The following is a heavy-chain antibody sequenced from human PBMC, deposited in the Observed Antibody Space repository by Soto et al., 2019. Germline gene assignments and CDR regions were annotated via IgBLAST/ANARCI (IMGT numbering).Heavy chain of an antibody. Sequence: QVQLVQSGAEVKKPGSSVKVSCKASGSTFSRFAISWVRQAPGQGLEWMGGIIPLFGTANYAQNFQDRVTITADESTSTAYMELSSLRSEDTALYYCAPPKQDYCSGGSCYPGAFDIWGQGTMVTVSS. J-gene: IGHJ3*02. V-gene: IGHV1-69*01. CDR2: IIPLFGTA. CDR3: APPKQDYCSGGSCYPGAFDI. D-gene: IGHD2-15*01. CDR1: GSTFSRFA.